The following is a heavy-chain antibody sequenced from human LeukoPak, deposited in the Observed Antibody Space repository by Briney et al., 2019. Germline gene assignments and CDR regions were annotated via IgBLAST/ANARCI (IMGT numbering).Heavy chain of an antibody. D-gene: IGHD6-13*01. V-gene: IGHV4-34*01. CDR3: ARGYSSSWYSY. CDR2: INHSGST. Sequence: SEALSLTCAVYGGSFSGYYWSWIRQPPGKGLEWIGEINHSGSTNYNPSLKSRVTISVDTSKNQFSLKLSSVTAADTAVYYCARGYSSSWYSYWGQGTLVTVSS. CDR1: GGSFSGYY. J-gene: IGHJ4*02.